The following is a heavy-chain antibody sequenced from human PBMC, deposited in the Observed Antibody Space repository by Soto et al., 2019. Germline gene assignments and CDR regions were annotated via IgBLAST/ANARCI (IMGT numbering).Heavy chain of an antibody. Sequence: ASVKVSCKASGYTFTSYDINWVRQATGQGLEWMRWMNPNSGNTGYAQKFQGRVTMTRNTSISTAYMELSSLRSEDTAVYYCARGDILTGYYFVYWGQGTLVTVPQ. CDR3: ARGDILTGYYFVY. CDR2: MNPNSGNT. CDR1: GYTFTSYD. J-gene: IGHJ4*02. V-gene: IGHV1-8*01. D-gene: IGHD3-9*01.